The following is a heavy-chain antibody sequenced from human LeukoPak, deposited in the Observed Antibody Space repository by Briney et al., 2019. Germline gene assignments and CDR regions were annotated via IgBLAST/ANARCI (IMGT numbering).Heavy chain of an antibody. D-gene: IGHD2-15*01. CDR3: ARYSRYCSGGSCSPFDY. J-gene: IGHJ4*02. CDR1: GGSFSGYY. V-gene: IGHV4-34*01. Sequence: SESLSLTCAVYGGSFSGYYWSWIRQHPGKGLEWLGEINHSGSTNYNPSLKSRVSISVDTSKNQFSLKLSSVTAADTAVYYCARYSRYCSGGSCSPFDYWGQGTLVTVSS. CDR2: INHSGST.